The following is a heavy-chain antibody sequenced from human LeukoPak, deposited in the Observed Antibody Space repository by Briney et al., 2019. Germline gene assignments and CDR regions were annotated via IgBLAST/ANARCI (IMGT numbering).Heavy chain of an antibody. CDR1: VDTVSRNSAA. CDR3: ARALGGWLNWFDA. J-gene: IGHJ5*02. Sequence: SQTLSLPCAISVDTVSRNSAAGNSIRQSPSRGLEWLGRTYYRFKCYNDYAVTVKSRITINPDTSKNQFSLQLNSVTPEDTAVYYCARALGGWLNWFDAWAQGTLVIVSS. D-gene: IGHD6-19*01. CDR2: TYYRFKCYN. V-gene: IGHV6-1*01.